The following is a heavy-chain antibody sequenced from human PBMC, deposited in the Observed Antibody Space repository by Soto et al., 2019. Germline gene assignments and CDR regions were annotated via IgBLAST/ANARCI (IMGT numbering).Heavy chain of an antibody. J-gene: IGHJ4*02. V-gene: IGHV3-21*01. CDR2: VSSGSSNI. Sequence: EVELVESGGGLVKPGASLKLSCAASGFTFRTYNMIWVRQAPGKGLEWLASVSSGSSNIYYAASVKGRVTISRDNAQNSLFLQINSLSAEDTAVYYCARQYPSSSRHFDHWGQGTLVTVAA. CDR1: GFTFRTYN. CDR3: ARQYPSSSRHFDH. D-gene: IGHD6-6*01.